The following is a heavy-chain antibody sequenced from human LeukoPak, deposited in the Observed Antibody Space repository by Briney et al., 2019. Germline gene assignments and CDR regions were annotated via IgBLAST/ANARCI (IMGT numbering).Heavy chain of an antibody. D-gene: IGHD5-18*01. CDR2: IIPILGIA. Sequence: GASVKVSCKASGGTFSSYAISWVRQAPGQGLEWMGRIIPILGIANYAQKFQGRVTMTRDTSISTAYMELSRLRSDDTAVYYCARDRRGYSYGFRPYNWFDPWGQGTLVTVSS. CDR3: ARDRRGYSYGFRPYNWFDP. CDR1: GGTFSSYA. J-gene: IGHJ5*02. V-gene: IGHV1-69*04.